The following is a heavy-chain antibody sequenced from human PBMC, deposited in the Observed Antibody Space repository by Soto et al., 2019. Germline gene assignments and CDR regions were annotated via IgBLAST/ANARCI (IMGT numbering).Heavy chain of an antibody. CDR2: IWHDGSKE. CDR3: ARGFGAAVHAAHLDY. CDR1: GFTFGTYG. Sequence: QVQLVESGGGVVQSGTSLRLSCAASGFTFGTYGMHWVRQAAGKRLEWLAVIWHDGSKENYADSVRGRFTISRDKYKDTVYLQMNSLRGEDTAVYYCARGFGAAVHAAHLDYWGQGTPVTVSS. D-gene: IGHD3-10*01. J-gene: IGHJ4*02. V-gene: IGHV3-33*01.